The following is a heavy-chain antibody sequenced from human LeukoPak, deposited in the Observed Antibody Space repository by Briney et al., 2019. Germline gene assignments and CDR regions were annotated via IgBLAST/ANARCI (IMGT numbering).Heavy chain of an antibody. J-gene: IGHJ4*02. CDR1: GYTFTGYY. V-gene: IGHV1-2*02. D-gene: IGHD6-6*01. Sequence: ASVKVSCKASGYTFTGYYMHWVRQAPGQGLEWMGWINPNSGGTNYAQKFQGRVTMTRDMSTSTVYMELSSLRSEDTAVYYCATDSSSSTGDYWGQGTLVTVSS. CDR2: INPNSGGT. CDR3: ATDSSSSTGDY.